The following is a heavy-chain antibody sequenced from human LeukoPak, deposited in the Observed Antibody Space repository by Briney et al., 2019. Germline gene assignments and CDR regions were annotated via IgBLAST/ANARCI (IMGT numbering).Heavy chain of an antibody. D-gene: IGHD5/OR15-5a*01. V-gene: IGHV4-59*01. CDR2: ISSSETT. J-gene: IGHJ3*02. CDR1: GGSISSFY. CDR3: ARDKGLPQAFDI. Sequence: SETLSLTCTGSGGSISSFYWSWIRQPPGKGLEYIGYISSSETTSYSPSLKSRVTISVDTSKNQFSLKLTSVTAADTAVYYCARDKGLPQAFDIWGQGRLVTVSS.